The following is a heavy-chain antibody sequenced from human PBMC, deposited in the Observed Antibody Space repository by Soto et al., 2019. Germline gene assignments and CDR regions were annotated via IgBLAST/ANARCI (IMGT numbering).Heavy chain of an antibody. J-gene: IGHJ6*02. Sequence: ASVKVSCKASGGTFSSLDINWVRQAPGQGLEWMGGIIPISETTNYAQIFQGRVRIVADKSTSTAYMELSRLRSEDTAVYYCARALLSHSYDSGGYASYFHAMDVWGQGTPVTVSS. V-gene: IGHV1-69*06. CDR3: ARALLSHSYDSGGYASYFHAMDV. D-gene: IGHD3-22*01. CDR1: GGTFSSLD. CDR2: IIPISETT.